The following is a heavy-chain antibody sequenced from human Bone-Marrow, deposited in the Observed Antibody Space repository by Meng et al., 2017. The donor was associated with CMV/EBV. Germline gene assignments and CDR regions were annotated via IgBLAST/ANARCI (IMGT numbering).Heavy chain of an antibody. CDR3: ARTPSAAMVQY. J-gene: IGHJ4*02. V-gene: IGHV3-30*19. Sequence: GGSLRLSCAASGFTFSSYGMHWVRQAPGKGLEWVAVISYDGSNKYYADSVKGRFTISRDNSKNTLYLQMNSLRAEDTAVYYCARTPSAAMVQYWGQGTLVTVSS. CDR1: GFTFSSYG. CDR2: ISYDGSNK. D-gene: IGHD5-18*01.